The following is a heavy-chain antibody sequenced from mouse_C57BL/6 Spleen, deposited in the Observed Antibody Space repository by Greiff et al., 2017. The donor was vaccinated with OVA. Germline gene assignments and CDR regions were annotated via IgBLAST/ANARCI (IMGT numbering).Heavy chain of an antibody. Sequence: VQLQQSGPELVKPGASVKISCKASGYTFTDYYMNWVKQSHGKSLEWIGDINPNNGGTSYNQKFKGKATLTVDKSSSTAYMELRSLTSEDSAVYYCARWDWDEGYWGQGTTLTVSS. V-gene: IGHV1-26*01. CDR1: GYTFTDYY. CDR3: ARWDWDEGY. D-gene: IGHD4-1*01. CDR2: INPNNGGT. J-gene: IGHJ2*01.